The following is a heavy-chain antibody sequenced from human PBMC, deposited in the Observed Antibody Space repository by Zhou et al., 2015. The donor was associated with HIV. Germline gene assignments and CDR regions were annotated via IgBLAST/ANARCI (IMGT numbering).Heavy chain of an antibody. CDR2: IIPIFGTA. CDR3: TFRIDDYVWGSSLRGADY. CDR1: GGTFSSYA. V-gene: IGHV1-69*12. Sequence: QVQLVQSGAEVKKPGSSVKVSCKASGGTFSSYAISWVRQAPGQGLEWMGGIIPIFGTANYAQKFQGRVTITADESTSTAYMELSSLRSEDTAVYYCTFRIDDYVWGSSLRGADYWGQGTLVTVSS. D-gene: IGHD3-16*01. J-gene: IGHJ4*02.